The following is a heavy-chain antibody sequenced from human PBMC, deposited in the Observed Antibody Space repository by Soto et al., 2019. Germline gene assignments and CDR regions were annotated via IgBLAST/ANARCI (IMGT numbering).Heavy chain of an antibody. CDR1: GFIFSNYA. J-gene: IGHJ4*02. CDR2: ISGSGGST. Sequence: SLRLYCGASGFIFSNYAISWLRQGPGKGLEWVSAISGSGGSTYYADSVKGRFTISRDNSKNTLYLQMNSLRVEDSAVYYCINVGDIVVVPAAPGHYWGPGTLVTVSS. CDR3: INVGDIVVVPAAPGHY. D-gene: IGHD2-2*01. V-gene: IGHV3-23*01.